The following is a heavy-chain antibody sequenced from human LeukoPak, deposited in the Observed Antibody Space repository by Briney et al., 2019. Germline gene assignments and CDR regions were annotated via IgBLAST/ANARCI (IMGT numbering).Heavy chain of an antibody. CDR1: GGSISSYY. CDR3: ARAGYGSGGSDY. Sequence: SETLSLTCTVSGGSISSYYWSWFRQPPGKELEWIGYIYYSGSTNYNPSLKSRVTISVDTSKIQFSLRLSSVTAADTAVYYCARAGYGSGGSDYWGQGTLVTVSS. CDR2: IYYSGST. J-gene: IGHJ4*02. V-gene: IGHV4-59*01. D-gene: IGHD4-23*01.